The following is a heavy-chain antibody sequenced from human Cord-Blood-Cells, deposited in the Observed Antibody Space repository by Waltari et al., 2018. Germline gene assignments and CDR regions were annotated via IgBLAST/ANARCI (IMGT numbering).Heavy chain of an antibody. CDR1: GGTFSSYA. J-gene: IGHJ6*02. CDR3: ARDGDSGSYYRGDYYGMDV. CDR2: IIPIFGTA. Sequence: QVQLVQSGAEVKKPGSSVKVSCTASGGTFSSYAISWVRPAPGQGLEWMGGIIPIFGTANYAQKFQGRVTITADESTSTAYMELSSLRSEDTAVYYCARDGDSGSYYRGDYYGMDVWGQGTTVTVSS. V-gene: IGHV1-69*12. D-gene: IGHD1-26*01.